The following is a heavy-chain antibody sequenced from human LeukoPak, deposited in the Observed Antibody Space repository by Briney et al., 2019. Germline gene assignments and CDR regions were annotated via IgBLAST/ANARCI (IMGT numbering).Heavy chain of an antibody. CDR3: ARDFPGRYSGYDSSFDY. V-gene: IGHV3-30*01. D-gene: IGHD5-12*01. CDR1: GFTFSSYA. J-gene: IGHJ4*02. Sequence: PGRSLRLSCAASGFTFSSYAMHWVRQAPGKGLEWVAVISCDGSNKYYADSVKGRFTISRDNSKNTLYLQMNSLRAEDTAVYYCARDFPGRYSGYDSSFDYWGQGTLVTVSS. CDR2: ISCDGSNK.